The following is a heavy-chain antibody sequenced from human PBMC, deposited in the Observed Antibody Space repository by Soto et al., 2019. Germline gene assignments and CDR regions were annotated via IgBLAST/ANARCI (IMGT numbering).Heavy chain of an antibody. CDR2: FFYRGTT. Sequence: SETLSLTCTVSGGTSGTHFWNWIRQPPGRGLEWIGYFFYRGTTNYNPSLKSRVTISEDTSKNQFSLRLTSVTPADTAVYYCARSPQYTHGWNGAFDYWGLGTLVTVSS. J-gene: IGHJ4*02. V-gene: IGHV4-59*11. D-gene: IGHD1-1*01. CDR1: GGTSGTHF. CDR3: ARSPQYTHGWNGAFDY.